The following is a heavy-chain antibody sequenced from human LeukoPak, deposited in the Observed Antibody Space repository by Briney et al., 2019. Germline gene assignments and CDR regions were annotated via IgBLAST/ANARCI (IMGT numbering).Heavy chain of an antibody. V-gene: IGHV1-18*01. Sequence: ASVKVSSEASRYTLTIYGSRWVRQAPQQGLESMGQISAYNGNTNYAQKLQGRVTMTTDTYTSTAYMELRSLRSDGRAVYYCARDLGEMATITRLPDYWGQGNLVTVSS. D-gene: IGHD5-24*01. CDR2: ISAYNGNT. J-gene: IGHJ4*02. CDR1: RYTLTIYG. CDR3: ARDLGEMATITRLPDY.